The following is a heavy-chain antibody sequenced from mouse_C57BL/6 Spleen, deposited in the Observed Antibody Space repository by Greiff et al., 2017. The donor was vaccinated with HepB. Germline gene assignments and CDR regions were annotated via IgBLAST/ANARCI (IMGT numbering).Heavy chain of an antibody. CDR3: ARVDYDEAY. V-gene: IGHV3-6*01. Sequence: ESGPGLVKPSQSLSLTCSVTGYSITSGYYWNWIRQFPGNKLEWMGYISYDGSNNYNPSLKNRISITRDTSKNQFFLKLNSVTTEDTATYYCARVDYDEAYWGQGTLVTVSA. D-gene: IGHD2-4*01. CDR2: ISYDGSN. CDR1: GYSITSGYY. J-gene: IGHJ3*01.